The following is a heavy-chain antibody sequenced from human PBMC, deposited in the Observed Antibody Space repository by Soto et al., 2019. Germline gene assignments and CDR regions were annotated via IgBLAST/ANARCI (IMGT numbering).Heavy chain of an antibody. V-gene: IGHV1-18*01. CDR2: ISAYNGNT. Sequence: ASVKVSCKASGYTFTSYGISWVRQAPGQGLEWMGWISAYNGNTNYAQKLRGRVTMTTDTSTSTAYMELRSLRSDDTAVYYCARALVCGGDCYSSFDYWGQGTLVTVSS. D-gene: IGHD2-21*02. J-gene: IGHJ4*02. CDR1: GYTFTSYG. CDR3: ARALVCGGDCYSSFDY.